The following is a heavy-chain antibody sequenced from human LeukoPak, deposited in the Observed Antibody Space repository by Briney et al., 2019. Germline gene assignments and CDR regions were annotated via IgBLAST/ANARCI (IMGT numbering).Heavy chain of an antibody. J-gene: IGHJ4*02. Sequence: ASVKVSCKASGGTFSSYAISWVRQAPGQGLEWMGGIIPIFGTANYAQKFQGRVTITTDESTGTAYMELSSLRSEDTAVYYCARGSGYYDFWSGYYTVWGQGTLVTVSS. D-gene: IGHD3-3*01. V-gene: IGHV1-69*05. CDR2: IIPIFGTA. CDR3: ARGSGYYDFWSGYYTV. CDR1: GGTFSSYA.